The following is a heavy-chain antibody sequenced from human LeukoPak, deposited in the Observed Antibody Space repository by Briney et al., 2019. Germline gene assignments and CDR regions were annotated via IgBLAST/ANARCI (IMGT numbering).Heavy chain of an antibody. J-gene: IGHJ4*02. Sequence: GGSLRLSCAASTFNFDSYSMNWVRQAPGKGLQWVSSISSDSHHIYYADSVKGRFTTSRDNAKNLLFLQMNSLRAEDTAVYYCAKDGSGYYFHYWGQGTLVTVSS. D-gene: IGHD3-22*01. CDR1: TFNFDSYS. V-gene: IGHV3-21*04. CDR2: ISSDSHHI. CDR3: AKDGSGYYFHY.